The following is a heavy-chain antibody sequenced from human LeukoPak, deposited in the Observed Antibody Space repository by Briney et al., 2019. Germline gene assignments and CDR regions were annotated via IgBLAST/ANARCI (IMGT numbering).Heavy chain of an antibody. CDR1: GGSISSYY. J-gene: IGHJ4*02. D-gene: IGHD6-19*01. V-gene: IGHV4-59*01. CDR2: IYYSGST. Sequence: PSETLSLTCTVSGGSISSYYWSWIRQPPGKGLEWIGYIYYSGSTNYNPSLKSRVTISVDTSKNQFSLKLSSVTAADTAVYYCARAIAVAVGAFDYWGQGTLDTVS. CDR3: ARAIAVAVGAFDY.